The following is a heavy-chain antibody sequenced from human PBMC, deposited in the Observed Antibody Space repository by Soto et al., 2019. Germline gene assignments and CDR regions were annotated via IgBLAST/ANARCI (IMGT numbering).Heavy chain of an antibody. CDR2: FDLEDGET. J-gene: IGHJ4*02. CDR1: GYTLTELS. V-gene: IGHV1-24*01. Sequence: QVQLVQSGAEVKKPGASVKVSCKVSGYTLTELSMHWVRQAPGKGLEWMGGFDLEDGETTYAQKFQVRVTMTEDTSTDPAYMELGSLRSEDTAVYYCATDSFDYWGQGTLVTVSS. CDR3: ATDSFDY.